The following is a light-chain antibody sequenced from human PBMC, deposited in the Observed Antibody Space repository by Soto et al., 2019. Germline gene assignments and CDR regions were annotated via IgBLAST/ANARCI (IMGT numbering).Light chain of an antibody. Sequence: EIVMTQSAVALSLSPLERATLSCIASQSVSSNLAWYQQIPGQAPRLLIYGASTRATGIPARFSGRGSGTEFTLAISSLQSEDFAVYYCQQYNEWPQTFGLGTKVDIK. V-gene: IGKV3-15*01. J-gene: IGKJ1*01. CDR1: QSVSSN. CDR3: QQYNEWPQT. CDR2: GAS.